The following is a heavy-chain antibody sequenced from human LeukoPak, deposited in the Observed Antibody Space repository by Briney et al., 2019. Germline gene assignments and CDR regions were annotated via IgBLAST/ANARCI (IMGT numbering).Heavy chain of an antibody. V-gene: IGHV4-59*01. CDR3: ARGSRVVAAHFDY. D-gene: IGHD5-12*01. Sequence: SETLSLTCTVSGCSISSYYWSWIRQPPGKGLEWIGYIYYSGSTNYNPSLKSRVTISVDTSKNQFFLKLSSVTAADTAVYYCARGSRVVAAHFDYWGQGTLVTVSS. J-gene: IGHJ4*02. CDR1: GCSISSYY. CDR2: IYYSGST.